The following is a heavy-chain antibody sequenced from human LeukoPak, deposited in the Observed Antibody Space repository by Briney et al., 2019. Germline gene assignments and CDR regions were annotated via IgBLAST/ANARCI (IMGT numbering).Heavy chain of an antibody. CDR1: GYTFTGYF. D-gene: IGHD1-26*01. CDR3: AGVGATHFAFDI. CDR2: INPNSGGT. Sequence: ASVKVSCKASGYTFTGYFMRWVRQAPGQGLEWMGWINPNSGGTNYAQKFQGRVTMTRDTSISTAYMELSRLRSDDTAVYYCAGVGATHFAFDIWGQGTMVTVSS. J-gene: IGHJ3*02. V-gene: IGHV1-2*02.